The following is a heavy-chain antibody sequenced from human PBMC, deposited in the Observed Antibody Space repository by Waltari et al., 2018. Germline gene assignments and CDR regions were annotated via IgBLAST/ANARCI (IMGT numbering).Heavy chain of an antibody. Sequence: EVQLVESGGGLVKPGGSLRLSCAASAFTFSSYIMNGVRKAPGKGLEWVSSISSSSSYIYYADSVKGRFTISRDNAKNSLYLQMNSLRAEDTAVYYCASEPAARYYFDYWGQGTLVTVSS. V-gene: IGHV3-21*01. CDR3: ASEPAARYYFDY. CDR2: ISSSSSYI. J-gene: IGHJ4*02. CDR1: AFTFSSYI. D-gene: IGHD2-2*01.